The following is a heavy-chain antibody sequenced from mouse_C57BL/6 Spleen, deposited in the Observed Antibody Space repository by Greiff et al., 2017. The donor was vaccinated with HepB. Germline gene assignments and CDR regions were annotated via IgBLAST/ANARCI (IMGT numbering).Heavy chain of an antibody. D-gene: IGHD2-3*01. J-gene: IGHJ3*01. CDR1: GYTFTDYY. CDR3: ARGPYDGAY. V-gene: IGHV1-26*01. Sequence: EVKLQQSGPELVKPGASVKISCKASGYTFTDYYMNWVKQSHGKSLEWIGDINPNNGGTSYNQKFKGKATLTVDKSSSTAYMELRSLTSEDSAVYYCARGPYDGAYWGQGTLVTVSA. CDR2: INPNNGGT.